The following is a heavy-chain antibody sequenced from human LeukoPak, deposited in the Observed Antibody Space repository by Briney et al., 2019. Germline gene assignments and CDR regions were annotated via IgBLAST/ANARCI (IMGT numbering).Heavy chain of an antibody. CDR2: LYSGGTT. V-gene: IGHV3-53*05. D-gene: IGHD6-6*01. CDR1: DLTVSNSY. CDR3: AREMPGSSGAYDI. Sequence: GGSLRLSCAASDLTVSNSYMSWFHRAPGMGLEWVSVLYSGGTTYYADSVRGRFTISRDISKNTLILQMNSLRAEDSAVYYCAREMPGSSGAYDIWGQGTMVTVSS. J-gene: IGHJ3*02.